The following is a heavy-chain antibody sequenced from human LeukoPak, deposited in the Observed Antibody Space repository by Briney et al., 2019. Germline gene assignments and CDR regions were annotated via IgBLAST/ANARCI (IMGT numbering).Heavy chain of an antibody. Sequence: GRSLRLSCAASGFTFSSYAMHWVRQAPGKGLEWVAVISYDGSNKYYADSVKGRFTISRDNSKNTLYLQMSSLRAEDTAVYYCARVEAFDIWGQGTMVTVSS. V-gene: IGHV3-30*15. CDR1: GFTFSSYA. J-gene: IGHJ3*02. CDR2: ISYDGSNK. CDR3: ARVEAFDI.